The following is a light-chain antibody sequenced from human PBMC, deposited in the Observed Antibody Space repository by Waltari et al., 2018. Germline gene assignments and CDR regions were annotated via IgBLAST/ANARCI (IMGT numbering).Light chain of an antibody. J-gene: IGKJ2*01. CDR3: QLLQSFPYI. Sequence: IPLTQSPSSLSASVGDRVTITCRASQGVSSFLAWYQQKPGKAPKLLIYAASTLQSGVPSRFSGSGSGTDFTLTISSLQPEDFATYYCQLLQSFPYIFGQGTILEIK. V-gene: IGKV1-9*01. CDR2: AAS. CDR1: QGVSSF.